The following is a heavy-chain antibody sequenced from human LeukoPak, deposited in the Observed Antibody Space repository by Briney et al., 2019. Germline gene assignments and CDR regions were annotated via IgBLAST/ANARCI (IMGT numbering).Heavy chain of an antibody. CDR3: ARVVVVITQIDY. CDR2: ISSSSSYI. CDR1: GFTFSSYS. J-gene: IGHJ4*02. Sequence: GGSLRLSCAASGFTFSSYSMNWVRQAPGEGLEWVSSISSSSSYIYYADSVKGRFTISRDNAKNSLYLQMNSLRAEDTAVYYCARVVVVITQIDYWGQGTLVTVSS. D-gene: IGHD3-22*01. V-gene: IGHV3-21*01.